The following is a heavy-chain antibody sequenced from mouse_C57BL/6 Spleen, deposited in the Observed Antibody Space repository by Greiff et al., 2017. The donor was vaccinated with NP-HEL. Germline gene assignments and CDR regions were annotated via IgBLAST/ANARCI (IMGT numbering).Heavy chain of an antibody. D-gene: IGHD1-3*01. CDR1: GYTFTDYE. CDR3: TRSYNDYAMDY. V-gene: IGHV1-15*01. CDR2: IDPETGGT. Sequence: QVQLQQSGAELVRPGASVTLSCKASGYTFTDYEMHWVKQTPVHGLEWIVAIDPETGGTAYNQKFKGQAILTADTSSSTAYMELRRLTSEDSAVYYCTRSYNDYAMDYWGQGTSVTVSS. J-gene: IGHJ4*01.